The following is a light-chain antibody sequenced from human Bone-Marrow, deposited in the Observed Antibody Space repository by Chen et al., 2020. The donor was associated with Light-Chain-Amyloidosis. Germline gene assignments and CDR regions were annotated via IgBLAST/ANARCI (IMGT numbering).Light chain of an antibody. CDR2: DAA. CDR1: QDIRNY. V-gene: IGKV1-33*01. J-gene: IGKJ4*01. CDR3: QQYDNLPLT. Sequence: DIQMTQSPSSLSASVGDRVPITCQASQDIRNYLNWYQQKPGKAPKLLIYDAANLETGVPSRFSGSGSETDFSFTISSLQPEDFATYYCQQYDNLPLTFGGGTKVEIK.